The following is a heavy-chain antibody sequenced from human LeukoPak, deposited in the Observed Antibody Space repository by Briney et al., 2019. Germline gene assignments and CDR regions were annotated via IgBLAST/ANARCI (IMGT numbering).Heavy chain of an antibody. D-gene: IGHD2-21*02. CDR3: SAGATTYCGEDCYPSFFFYHGIDV. V-gene: IGHV1-58*01. J-gene: IGHJ6*02. CDR1: GFTSTNFA. CDR2: IVVDGGNT. Sequence: ASVKVSCKASGFTSTNFAVQWVRQARGQRLEWIGWIVVDGGNTHYAQKFQERVDIITDRSTNTVFMELRSLRSDDTAVYYCSAGATTYCGEDCYPSFFFYHGIDVWGQGTTVTVSS.